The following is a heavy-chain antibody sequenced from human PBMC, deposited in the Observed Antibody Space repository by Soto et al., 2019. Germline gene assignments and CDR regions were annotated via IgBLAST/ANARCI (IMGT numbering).Heavy chain of an antibody. D-gene: IGHD6-13*01. CDR1: GGSISSYY. Sequence: SETLSLTCTVPGGSISSYYWSWIRQPPGKGLEWIGYIYYSGSTNYNPSLKSRVTISVDTSKNQFSLKLSSVTAADTAVYYCARISPGIAAADGYGMDVWGQGTTVTVSS. J-gene: IGHJ6*02. V-gene: IGHV4-59*01. CDR2: IYYSGST. CDR3: ARISPGIAAADGYGMDV.